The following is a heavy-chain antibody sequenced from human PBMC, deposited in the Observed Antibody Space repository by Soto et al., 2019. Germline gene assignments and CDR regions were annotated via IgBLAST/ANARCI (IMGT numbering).Heavy chain of an antibody. D-gene: IGHD3-22*01. Sequence: SVKVSCKASGGTFSSYAVSWVRQAPGQGLEWMGGIIPIFGTANYAQKLQGRVTITADESTSTAYMELSSLRSEDTAVYYCARDYDSSGDYYYYGMDVWGQGTTVTVSS. V-gene: IGHV1-69*13. J-gene: IGHJ6*02. CDR1: GGTFSSYA. CDR3: ARDYDSSGDYYYYGMDV. CDR2: IIPIFGTA.